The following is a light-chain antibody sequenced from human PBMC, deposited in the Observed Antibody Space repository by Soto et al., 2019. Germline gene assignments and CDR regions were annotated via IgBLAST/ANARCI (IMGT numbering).Light chain of an antibody. CDR3: QHFGSSLRT. CDR1: QSVSSN. V-gene: IGKV3-20*01. Sequence: IVMTQSPGTLSLSPWEAATLSCRASQSVSSNLAWYQQKPGQAPRLLIHGTSSRATGIPGRFSGSGSGTDFTLTINSLEPEDFAVYYCQHFGSSLRTFGQGTKVDIK. CDR2: GTS. J-gene: IGKJ1*01.